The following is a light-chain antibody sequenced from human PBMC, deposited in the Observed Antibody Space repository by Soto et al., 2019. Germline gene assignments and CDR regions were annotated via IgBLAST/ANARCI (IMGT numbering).Light chain of an antibody. V-gene: IGKV1-9*01. CDR2: AAS. CDR1: QGISTY. CDR3: QQLNRYPIFT. J-gene: IGKJ3*01. Sequence: DIQLTQSPSFLSASVGDRVTITCRASQGISTYLAWYQQKPGKAPKLLIYAASTLQSGVPSRFSGSGSGTEFPLTISSLQPEDFATYYCQQLNRYPIFTFGPGTKVDIK.